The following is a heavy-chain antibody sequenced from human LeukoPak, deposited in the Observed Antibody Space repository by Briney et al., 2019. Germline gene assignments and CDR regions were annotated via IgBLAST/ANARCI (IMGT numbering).Heavy chain of an antibody. Sequence: APVKVSRKASGYTFTGYYMHWVRQAPGQGLEWMGWINPNSGGTNYAQKFQGRVTMTRDTSISTAYMELSRLRSDDTAVYYCARAGSLRYFDWLSGIYFDYWGQGTLVTVSS. CDR3: ARAGSLRYFDWLSGIYFDY. V-gene: IGHV1-2*02. J-gene: IGHJ4*02. D-gene: IGHD3-9*01. CDR2: INPNSGGT. CDR1: GYTFTGYY.